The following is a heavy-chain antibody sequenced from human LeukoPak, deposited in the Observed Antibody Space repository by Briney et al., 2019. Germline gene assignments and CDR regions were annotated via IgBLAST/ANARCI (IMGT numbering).Heavy chain of an antibody. CDR3: ARIGGTKSTDAFDF. Sequence: GGSLRLSCVDSGFTLTNYGMSWVRQTPGKGLEYVSSISPPGGTTYYADSVKGRFFVSRDNSKNTVYMQTSSFRVDDTGVYYCARIGGTKSTDAFDFWGQGTMVTVSS. CDR1: GFTLTNYG. CDR2: ISPPGGTT. D-gene: IGHD3-3*01. V-gene: IGHV3-23*01. J-gene: IGHJ3*01.